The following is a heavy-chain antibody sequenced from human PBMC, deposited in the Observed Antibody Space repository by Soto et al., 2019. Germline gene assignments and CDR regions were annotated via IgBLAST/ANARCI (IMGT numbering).Heavy chain of an antibody. J-gene: IGHJ6*02. D-gene: IGHD6-19*01. CDR1: GGTFSSYA. V-gene: IGHV1-69*06. CDR3: ASDLRRGIAVAGRIAYYYYGMDV. CDR2: IIPIFGTA. Sequence: QVQLVQSGAEVKKPGSSVKVSCKASGGTFSSYAISWVRQAPGQGLEWMGGIIPIFGTANYAQKFQGRVTITADKSTSTAYMERSSLRSEDTAVYYRASDLRRGIAVAGRIAYYYYGMDVWGQGSTVTVSS.